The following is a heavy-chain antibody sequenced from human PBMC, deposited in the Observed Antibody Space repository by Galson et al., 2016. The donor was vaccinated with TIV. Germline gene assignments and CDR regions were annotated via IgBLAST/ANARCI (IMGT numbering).Heavy chain of an antibody. Sequence: QSGAEVKKPEESLRISCKASGDSISSYWVGWVRQIPGKGLEWMGIIYPCDSETRYSPSFQGQVTISADESISTVYLQWSSLKASDTAMYFCARAPGYSGYSYGYFDSWGQGTLVTVSS. CDR1: GDSISSYW. CDR2: IYPCDSET. D-gene: IGHD5-18*01. V-gene: IGHV5-51*03. CDR3: ARAPGYSGYSYGYFDS. J-gene: IGHJ4*02.